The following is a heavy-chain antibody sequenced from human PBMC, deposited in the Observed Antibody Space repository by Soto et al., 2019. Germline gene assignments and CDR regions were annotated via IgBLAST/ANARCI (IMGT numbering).Heavy chain of an antibody. Sequence: QVQLVQSGAEVKKPGASVKVSCKASGYTFTNDYMPWVRQAPGQGLEWMGIVTPNTGTTSYAQKFKGRVTIGTDAATGTLNIQPSRLRCGVTAVHYCAIASCEGVRGVKEFEYWGQGPLVTVSS. CDR3: AIASCEGVRGVKEFEY. D-gene: IGHD3-10*01. J-gene: IGHJ4*02. V-gene: IGHV1-46*01. CDR2: VTPNTGTT. CDR1: GYTFTNDY.